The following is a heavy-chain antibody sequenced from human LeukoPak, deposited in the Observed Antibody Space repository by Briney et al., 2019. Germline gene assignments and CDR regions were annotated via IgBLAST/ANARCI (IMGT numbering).Heavy chain of an antibody. Sequence: PGGSLRLSCAASGFTFSAYWMHWVRQVAGKGLVWVAHINTYGTTTTYGDSVGGRFPISRDNAKHALYLEMNGLRDDDAAFYYXAXGSXTXTTXDWFDPXGQGTQVTVSS. J-gene: IGHJ5*02. D-gene: IGHD4-17*01. CDR3: AXGSXTXTTXDWFDP. CDR2: INTYGTTT. CDR1: GFTFSAYW. V-gene: IGHV3-74*03.